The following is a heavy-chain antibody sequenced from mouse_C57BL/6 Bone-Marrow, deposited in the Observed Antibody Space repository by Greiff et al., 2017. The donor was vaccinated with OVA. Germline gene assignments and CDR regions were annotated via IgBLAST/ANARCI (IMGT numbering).Heavy chain of an antibody. V-gene: IGHV14-4*01. Sequence: VQLQQSGAELVRPGASVKLSCTASGFNIKDDYMHWVKQRPEQGLEWIGWIDPENGDTAYASKFQGKATITADISSTTAYLQLSSLTSEDTAVYYCTRGYDYDAAMDYWGQGTSVTVSS. CDR1: GFNIKDDY. CDR3: TRGYDYDAAMDY. CDR2: IDPENGDT. D-gene: IGHD2-4*01. J-gene: IGHJ4*01.